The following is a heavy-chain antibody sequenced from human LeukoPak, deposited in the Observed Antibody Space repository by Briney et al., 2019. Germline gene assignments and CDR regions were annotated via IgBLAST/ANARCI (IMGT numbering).Heavy chain of an antibody. V-gene: IGHV4-34*01. Sequence: SETLSLTCAVYGGSFSGYYWSWIRQPPGKGLEWIGEINHSGSTNYNPSLKSRVTISVDTSKNQFSLKLSSVTAADTAVYYCARKYGSGSFHRFDYWGQGTLVTVSS. J-gene: IGHJ4*02. CDR1: GGSFSGYY. D-gene: IGHD3-10*01. CDR2: INHSGST. CDR3: ARKYGSGSFHRFDY.